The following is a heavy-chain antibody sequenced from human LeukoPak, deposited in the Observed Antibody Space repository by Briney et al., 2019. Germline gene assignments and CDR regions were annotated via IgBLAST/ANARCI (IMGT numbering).Heavy chain of an antibody. Sequence: GGSLRLSCAASGFTFSSYSMNWVRQAPGKGLEWVSSISSSSSYIYYADSVKGRFTISRDNAKNSLYLQMNSLRAEGTAVYYCARGRGSGYYYYYYMDVWGKGTTVTISS. J-gene: IGHJ6*03. CDR2: ISSSSSYI. V-gene: IGHV3-21*01. CDR1: GFTFSSYS. D-gene: IGHD2-15*01. CDR3: ARGRGSGYYYYYYMDV.